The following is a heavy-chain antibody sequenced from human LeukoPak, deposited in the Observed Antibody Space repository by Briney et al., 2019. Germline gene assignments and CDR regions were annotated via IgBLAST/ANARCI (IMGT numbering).Heavy chain of an antibody. D-gene: IGHD3-16*01. CDR2: INGDGRST. CDR1: GFTFSTYW. V-gene: IGHV3-74*01. Sequence: TGGSLRLSCAASGFTFSTYWMHWVRQVPGKGLVWVSRINGDGRSTNYAGSVKGRFTISRDNARDTLYLQMNSLRVDDTAVYYCARVRGGNWGRGTLVTVSS. CDR3: ARVRGGN. J-gene: IGHJ1*01.